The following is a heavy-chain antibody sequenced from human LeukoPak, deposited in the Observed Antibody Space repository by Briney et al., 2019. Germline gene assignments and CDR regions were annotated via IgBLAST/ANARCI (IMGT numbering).Heavy chain of an antibody. CDR1: GFTFSSYW. CDR3: ANLRVTREGETG. J-gene: IGHJ4*02. Sequence: PGGSLRLSCAASGFTFSSYWMHWVRQAPGKGLVWVSRINSDGSSTGYAASVKGRFTISRDNAKNTLYLQMNSLRAEDTAVYYCANLRVTREGETGWGQGTLVTVSS. V-gene: IGHV3-74*01. D-gene: IGHD4-11*01. CDR2: INSDGSST.